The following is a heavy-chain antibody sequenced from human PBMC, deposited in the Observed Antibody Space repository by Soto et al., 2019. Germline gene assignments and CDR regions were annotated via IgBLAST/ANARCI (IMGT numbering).Heavy chain of an antibody. D-gene: IGHD3-22*01. CDR2: IYYSGST. Sequence: SETLSLTCTVSGGSVSSGSYYWSWIRQPPGKGLEWIGYIYYSGSTNYNPSLKSRVTISVDTSKNQFSLKLSSVTAADTAVYYCARVRWEDYYDSSGYPDYWGQGNLVTVSS. CDR1: GGSVSSGSYY. CDR3: ARVRWEDYYDSSGYPDY. V-gene: IGHV4-61*01. J-gene: IGHJ4*02.